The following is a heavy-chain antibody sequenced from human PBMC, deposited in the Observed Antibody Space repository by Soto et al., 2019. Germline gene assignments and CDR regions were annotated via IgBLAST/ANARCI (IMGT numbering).Heavy chain of an antibody. J-gene: IGHJ4*02. CDR2: IYYSGST. CDR1: GGSITNGGHY. Sequence: SETLSLTCSVSGGSITNGGHYWSWIRQRPGKGLEWIGSIYYSGSTSYHPSLKSRATISLDRSKNQFSLKLNSVTAADSAVYYCTGHYSSSWIYNYWGQGTSVTVSS. CDR3: TGHYSSSWIYNY. V-gene: IGHV4-31*03. D-gene: IGHD6-6*01.